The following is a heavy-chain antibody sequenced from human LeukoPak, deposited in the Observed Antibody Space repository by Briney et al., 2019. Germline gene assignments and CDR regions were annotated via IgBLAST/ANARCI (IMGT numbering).Heavy chain of an antibody. CDR1: GGSISSSSYY. Sequence: SETLSLTCAVSGGSISSSSYYWGWIRQPPGKGLEWIGSIYYSGSTYYNPSLKSRVTISVDTSKNQFSLKLSSVTAADTAVYYCASLYGDYFYFDYWGQGTLDTVSS. CDR3: ASLYGDYFYFDY. CDR2: IYYSGST. J-gene: IGHJ4*02. V-gene: IGHV4-39*01. D-gene: IGHD4-17*01.